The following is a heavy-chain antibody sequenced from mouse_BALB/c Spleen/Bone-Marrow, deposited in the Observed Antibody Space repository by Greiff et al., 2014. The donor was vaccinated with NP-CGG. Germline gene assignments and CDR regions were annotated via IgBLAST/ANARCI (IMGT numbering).Heavy chain of an antibody. D-gene: IGHD2-1*01. CDR2: IDPAKGNT. V-gene: IGHV14-3*02. CDR1: GFNIKDSY. CDR3: ARNYPFAY. J-gene: IGHJ3*01. Sequence: VQLQQPGAELVKPGASVKLSCTAFGFNIKDSYLHWVKQRPEQGLDWIGRIDPAKGNTNYDPKFQGKATITADTSSNTAYLQLSSLTSEDTAVYFCARNYPFAYWGQGTLVTVSA.